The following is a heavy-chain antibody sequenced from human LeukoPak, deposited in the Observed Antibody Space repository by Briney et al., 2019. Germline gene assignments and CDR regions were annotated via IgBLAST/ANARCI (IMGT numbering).Heavy chain of an antibody. J-gene: IGHJ4*02. Sequence: PSETLSLTCTVSLGSISSYYWSWIRQPAGKELEWIGYIYYSGSTNYNPSLKSRVTISVDTSKNQFSLRLSSVTAADTAVYYCASTRRDGYPFDFWGQGTLVTVSS. CDR1: LGSISSYY. V-gene: IGHV4-59*01. D-gene: IGHD5-24*01. CDR3: ASTRRDGYPFDF. CDR2: IYYSGST.